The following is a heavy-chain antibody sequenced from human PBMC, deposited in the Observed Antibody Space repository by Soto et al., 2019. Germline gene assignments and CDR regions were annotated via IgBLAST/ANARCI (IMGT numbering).Heavy chain of an antibody. V-gene: IGHV4-31*03. J-gene: IGHJ5*02. CDR2: IFYSGDT. CDR3: ARDLGYCSSTNCYPWFDP. Sequence: PSETLSLTCSVSGDSISTNAYYWTWIRQHPAKGLEWLGYIFYSGDTYYNPSLKSRVTISIDTSQKEFSLRLTSVTAADTAVYYCARDLGYCSSTNCYPWFDPWGQGTLVTVS. CDR1: GDSISTNAYY. D-gene: IGHD2-2*01.